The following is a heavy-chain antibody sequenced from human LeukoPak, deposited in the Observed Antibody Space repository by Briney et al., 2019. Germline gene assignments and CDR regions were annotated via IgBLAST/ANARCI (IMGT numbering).Heavy chain of an antibody. CDR2: ISGSGGST. J-gene: IGHJ4*02. Sequence: PGGSLRLSCAASGFTFSSYAMSWVRQAPGKGLEWVSAISGSGGSTYYADSVKGRFTISRDISKNTLYLQMNSLRTEDTAVYFRAKDSRNLPFDYWGQGTLVTVSS. CDR1: GFTFSSYA. D-gene: IGHD1-14*01. V-gene: IGHV3-23*01. CDR3: AKDSRNLPFDY.